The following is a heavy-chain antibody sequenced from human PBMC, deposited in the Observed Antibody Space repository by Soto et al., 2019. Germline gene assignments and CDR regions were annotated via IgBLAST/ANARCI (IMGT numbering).Heavy chain of an antibody. V-gene: IGHV4-30-4*01. D-gene: IGHD3-22*01. CDR3: ARDLNYYDSSGYRTDWFDP. J-gene: IGHJ5*02. CDR2: IYYSGST. CDR1: GGSISSGDYY. Sequence: SETLSLTCTVSGGSISSGDYYWSWIRQPPGKGLEWIGYIYYSGSTYYNPSLKSRVTISVDTSKHQFSLKLSSVTAADTAVYYCARDLNYYDSSGYRTDWFDPWGQGTLVTVSS.